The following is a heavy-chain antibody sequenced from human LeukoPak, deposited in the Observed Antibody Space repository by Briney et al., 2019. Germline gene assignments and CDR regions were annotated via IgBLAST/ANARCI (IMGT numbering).Heavy chain of an antibody. CDR1: GGTFSSYA. D-gene: IGHD6-13*01. V-gene: IGHV1-69*13. Sequence: ASVKVSRKASGGTFSSYAISWVRQAPGQGLEWMGGIIPIFGTANYAQKFQGRVTITADESTSTAYMELSSLRSEDTAVYYCARHTLAAAGTYYFDYWGQGTLLTVSS. CDR3: ARHTLAAAGTYYFDY. J-gene: IGHJ4*02. CDR2: IIPIFGTA.